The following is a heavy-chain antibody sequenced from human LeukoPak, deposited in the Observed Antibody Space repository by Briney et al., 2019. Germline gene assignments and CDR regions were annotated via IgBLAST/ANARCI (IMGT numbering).Heavy chain of an antibody. Sequence: GGSLRLSCAVSGITLSNYGMSWVRQAPGKGLEWVAGISGSGGGTNYADSVKGRFTISRDNPKNTLYLQMNSLRAEDTAVYFCAKRGVVIRVILVGFHKEANYFDSWGQGALVTVSS. V-gene: IGHV3-23*01. CDR1: GITLSNYG. D-gene: IGHD3-22*01. CDR2: ISGSGGGT. J-gene: IGHJ4*02. CDR3: AKRGVVIRVILVGFHKEANYFDS.